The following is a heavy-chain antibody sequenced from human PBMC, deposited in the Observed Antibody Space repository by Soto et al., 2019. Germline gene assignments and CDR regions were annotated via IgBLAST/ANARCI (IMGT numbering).Heavy chain of an antibody. CDR1: GYTFTGYY. Sequence: ASVKVSCKASGYTFTGYYMHWVRQAPGQGLEWMGWINPNSGGTNYAQKFQGWVTMTRDTSISAAYMELSRLRSDDTAVYYCARVPIAVAGTFGYYGMDVWGQGTTVTVSS. V-gene: IGHV1-2*04. CDR2: INPNSGGT. CDR3: ARVPIAVAGTFGYYGMDV. D-gene: IGHD6-19*01. J-gene: IGHJ6*02.